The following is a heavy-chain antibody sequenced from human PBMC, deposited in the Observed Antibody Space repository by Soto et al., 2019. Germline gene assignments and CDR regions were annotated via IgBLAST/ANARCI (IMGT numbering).Heavy chain of an antibody. CDR2: ISGSGGGA. J-gene: IGHJ4*02. Sequence: GGSLSLSCAASGFTFSSYAMSWVRQAPGKGLEWVSSISGSGGGAYYADSVKGRLTFSRDNSKNTLYLQMNSLRAEDTAVYYCAKFGMATTKRSPPYYIDYWGQGALVTVAS. CDR1: GFTFSSYA. D-gene: IGHD1-1*01. V-gene: IGHV3-23*01. CDR3: AKFGMATTKRSPPYYIDY.